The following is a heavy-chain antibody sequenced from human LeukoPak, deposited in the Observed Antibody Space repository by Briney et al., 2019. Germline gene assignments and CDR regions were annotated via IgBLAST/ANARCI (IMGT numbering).Heavy chain of an antibody. CDR1: RCTFSSYA. V-gene: IGHV3-23*01. CDR2: ISATGYTS. CDR3: AASVVTISDY. Sequence: QTAESLRLSCAASRCTFSSYAMNWGCQPPPQGLELDSTISATGYTSYYSNSANDRFTTSRDNSTNTQYLQMHSLRAEDTAVYYCAASVVTISDYWGHGTLVTVSS. J-gene: IGHJ4*01. D-gene: IGHD2-21*02.